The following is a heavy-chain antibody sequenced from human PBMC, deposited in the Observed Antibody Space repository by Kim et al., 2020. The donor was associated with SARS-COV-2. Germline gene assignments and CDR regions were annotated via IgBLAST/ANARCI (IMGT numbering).Heavy chain of an antibody. J-gene: IGHJ4*02. CDR1: GGSISSYY. CDR2: IYYSGST. Sequence: SETLSLTCTVSGGSISSYYWSWIRQPPGKGLEWIGYIYYSGSTNYNPSLKSRVTISVDTSKNQFSLKLSSVTAADTAVYYCARDGITFGGVIEHWGQGTLVTVSS. V-gene: IGHV4-59*13. D-gene: IGHD3-16*02. CDR3: ARDGITFGGVIEH.